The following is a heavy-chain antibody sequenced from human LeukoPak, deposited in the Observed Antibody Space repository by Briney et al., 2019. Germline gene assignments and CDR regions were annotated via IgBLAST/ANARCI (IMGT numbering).Heavy chain of an antibody. CDR2: IIPILGLA. D-gene: IGHD3-10*01. Sequence: ASVKVSCKASGGTFSSYTLSWVRQAPGQGLEWMGRIIPILGLANYAQKFQGRVTITADKSTSTAYMELSSLRSEDTAVYYCASHYGSGSYASDYWGQGTLFTVSS. V-gene: IGHV1-69*02. CDR3: ASHYGSGSYASDY. J-gene: IGHJ4*02. CDR1: GGTFSSYT.